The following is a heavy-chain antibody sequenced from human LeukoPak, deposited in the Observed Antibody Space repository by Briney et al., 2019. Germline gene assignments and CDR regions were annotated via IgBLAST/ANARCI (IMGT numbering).Heavy chain of an antibody. J-gene: IGHJ4*02. CDR2: INWSGGST. CDR3: ARAPITSPFYFDY. Sequence: GGSLRLSCTASGFAFDEHGRSWVRQVPGKGLEWVSGINWSGGSTGYADPLRGRFTISRDNAKNSLYLQMDSLRAEDTALYYCARAPITSPFYFDYWGQGTLVTVSS. D-gene: IGHD2-2*01. V-gene: IGHV3-20*04. CDR1: GFAFDEHG.